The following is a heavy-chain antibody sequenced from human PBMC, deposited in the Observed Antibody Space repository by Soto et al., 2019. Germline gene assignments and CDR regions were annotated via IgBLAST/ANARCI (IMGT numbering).Heavy chain of an antibody. J-gene: IGHJ4*02. CDR2: MNPNNGNT. CDR3: ASVGRERWVQFEGGY. D-gene: IGHD1-1*01. CDR1: GYTFTNYD. Sequence: QVQLVQSGAEVKKPAASVKVSCKASGYTFTNYDINWVRQATGQGLEWMGWMNPNNGNTGYAQKFQGRVTMTRNTSISTAYMERSRLRSEDTAVYYCASVGRERWVQFEGGYWGQGTLVTVSS. V-gene: IGHV1-8*01.